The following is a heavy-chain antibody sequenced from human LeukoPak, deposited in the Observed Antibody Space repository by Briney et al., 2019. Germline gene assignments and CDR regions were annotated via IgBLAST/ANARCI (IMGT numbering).Heavy chain of an antibody. Sequence: GGSLRLSCAASGFTFSSYWMCWVRQAPGKGLEWVANIKQDGSEKYYVDSVKGRFTISRDNAKNSLYLQMNSLRAEDTAVYYCARDTTVPQAYYYMDVWGKGTTVTVSS. CDR1: GFTFSSYW. V-gene: IGHV3-7*01. CDR2: IKQDGSEK. D-gene: IGHD1-1*01. CDR3: ARDTTVPQAYYYMDV. J-gene: IGHJ6*03.